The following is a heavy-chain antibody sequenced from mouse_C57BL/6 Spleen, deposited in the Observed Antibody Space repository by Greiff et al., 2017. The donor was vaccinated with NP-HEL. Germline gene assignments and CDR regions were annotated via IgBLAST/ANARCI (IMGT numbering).Heavy chain of an antibody. J-gene: IGHJ4*01. D-gene: IGHD2-4*01. CDR1: GFTFNTYA. CDR2: IRSKSSNYAT. Sequence: EVQVVESGGGLVQPKGSLKLSCAASGFTFNTYAMHWVRQAPGKGLEWVARIRSKSSNYATYYADSVKDRFTISRDDSQSMLYLQMNNLKTEDTAMYDWLREGLRRVYYAMDDWGQGTSVTVSS. V-gene: IGHV10-3*01. CDR3: LREGLRRVYYAMDD.